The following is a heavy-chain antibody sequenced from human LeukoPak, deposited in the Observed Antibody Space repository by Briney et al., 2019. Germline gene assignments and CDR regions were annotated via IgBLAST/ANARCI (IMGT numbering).Heavy chain of an antibody. Sequence: GGSLRLSCAASGFTFSSYAMSWDRQAPGKGLEWVSAISGSGGSTYYADSVKGRFTISRDNSKNTLYLQMNSLRAEDTAVYYSARDLIYGDYGLRISFDYWGQGTLVTVSS. CDR2: ISGSGGST. D-gene: IGHD4-17*01. V-gene: IGHV3-23*01. CDR3: ARDLIYGDYGLRISFDY. CDR1: GFTFSSYA. J-gene: IGHJ4*02.